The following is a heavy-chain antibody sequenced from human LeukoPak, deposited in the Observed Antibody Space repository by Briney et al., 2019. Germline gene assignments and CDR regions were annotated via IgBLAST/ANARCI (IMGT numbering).Heavy chain of an antibody. CDR1: GGSISGYY. CDR2: IHATGNT. CDR3: ARHPFATPFDY. D-gene: IGHD2-15*01. Sequence: SETLSLTCTVSGGSISGYYWSWIRQPAGKGLEWIGRIHATGNTIYNPSLMSRVTMSVDTSKNQFSLELKSVTAADTAVYFCARHPFATPFDYWGPGTLVTVSS. V-gene: IGHV4-4*07. J-gene: IGHJ4*02.